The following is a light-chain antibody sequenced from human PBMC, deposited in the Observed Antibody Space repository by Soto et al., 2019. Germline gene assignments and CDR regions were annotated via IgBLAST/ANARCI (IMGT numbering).Light chain of an antibody. Sequence: IQMTQSHSTLSASVGDSVTITCRASQSISTWLAWYQQKPGKAPKLLIYDASSLEGGVPSRFSGSGSGTEFTLTISGLQPDDFATYYCQQYNSFSWTFGQGTKVDIK. CDR1: QSISTW. CDR2: DAS. J-gene: IGKJ1*01. V-gene: IGKV1-5*01. CDR3: QQYNSFSWT.